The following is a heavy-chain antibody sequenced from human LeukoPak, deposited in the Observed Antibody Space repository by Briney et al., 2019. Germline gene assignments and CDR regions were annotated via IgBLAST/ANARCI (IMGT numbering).Heavy chain of an antibody. V-gene: IGHV3-21*01. J-gene: IGHJ4*02. D-gene: IGHD1-1*01. CDR1: GFTFSSYS. CDR2: ISSGGGFI. CDR3: ARDVRTTGTTTTYYFDY. Sequence: VGSPRLSCAASGFTFSSYSMNWVRQAPGKGLEWVSSISSGGGFIYYADSVKGRFTISRDNAKNSLYLQMNSLRAEDTAVYYCARDVRTTGTTTTYYFDYWGQGTLVIVSS.